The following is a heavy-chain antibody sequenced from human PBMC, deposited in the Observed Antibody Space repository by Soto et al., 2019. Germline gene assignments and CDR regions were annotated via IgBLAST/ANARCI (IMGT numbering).Heavy chain of an antibody. CDR1: GESFSGYY. CDR3: ARGPGWNASSALFDY. CDR2: INHSGST. D-gene: IGHD1-1*01. V-gene: IGHV4-34*01. J-gene: IGHJ4*02. Sequence: KTSETLSLTCAVYGESFSGYYWSWIRQPPGKGLEWIGEINHSGSTKYILSLKSRVTISVDTSKNQCSLKLRSVTAADTAVYYCARGPGWNASSALFDYWGQGTRVTVSS.